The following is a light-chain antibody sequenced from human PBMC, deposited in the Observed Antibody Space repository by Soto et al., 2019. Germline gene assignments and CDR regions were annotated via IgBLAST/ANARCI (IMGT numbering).Light chain of an antibody. CDR1: QSISNW. V-gene: IGKV1-5*01. CDR2: HAS. Sequence: DIQMTQSPSTLPASVGDRFTITCRASQSISNWLAWYQQKPVTAPKVLIYHASNLQSGVPSRFSGSGSGTELTLTISSLQPDDFATYYYQQYNSYSFGQGTKVDIK. CDR3: QQYNSYS. J-gene: IGKJ1*01.